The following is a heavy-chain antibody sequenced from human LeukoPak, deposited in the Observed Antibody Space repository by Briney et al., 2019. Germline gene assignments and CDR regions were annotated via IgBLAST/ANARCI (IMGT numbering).Heavy chain of an antibody. Sequence: SVKVSCKASGGTFSSYAISWVRQAPGQGLEWMGGIIPIFGTANYAQKFQGRVTITTDESTSTAYMELSSLRSEDTAVYYCARGGKYYYDSSGLLDYWGQGTLVTVSS. V-gene: IGHV1-69*05. CDR2: IIPIFGTA. J-gene: IGHJ4*02. D-gene: IGHD3-22*01. CDR1: GGTFSSYA. CDR3: ARGGKYYYDSSGLLDY.